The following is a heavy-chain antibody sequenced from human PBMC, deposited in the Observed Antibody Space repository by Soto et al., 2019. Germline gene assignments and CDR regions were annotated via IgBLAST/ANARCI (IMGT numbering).Heavy chain of an antibody. CDR1: GGSFSGYY. CDR2: INHSGST. D-gene: IGHD1-26*01. Sequence: PSETLSLTCAVYGGSFSGYYWSWIRQPPGKGLEWIGEINHSGSTNYNPSLKSRVTISVDTSKNQFSLKLSSVTAADTAVYYCARFILRGARYYYYYGMDVWGQGTTVTVSS. J-gene: IGHJ6*02. V-gene: IGHV4-34*01. CDR3: ARFILRGARYYYYYGMDV.